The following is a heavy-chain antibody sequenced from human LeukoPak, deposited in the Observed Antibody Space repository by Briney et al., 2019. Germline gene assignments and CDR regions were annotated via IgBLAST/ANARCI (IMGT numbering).Heavy chain of an antibody. CDR3: AHGAMYQLDY. D-gene: IGHD2-2*01. Sequence: GGSLRLSCAASGFTFSSYAMSWVRQAPGKGLEWVSAISGSGGTTYYADSVKGRFTISGDNSKNTLFLQMNSLRAEDTAVYYCAHGAMYQLDYWGQGTLVTVSS. CDR1: GFTFSSYA. V-gene: IGHV3-23*01. CDR2: ISGSGGTT. J-gene: IGHJ4*02.